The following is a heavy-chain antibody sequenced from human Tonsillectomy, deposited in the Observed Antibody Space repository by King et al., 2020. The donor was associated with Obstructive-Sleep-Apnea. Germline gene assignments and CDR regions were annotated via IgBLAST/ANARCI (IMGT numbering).Heavy chain of an antibody. CDR3: ATTVSYDDDSTGYYFDY. Sequence: VQLVESGGGLVKPGGSLRLSCTASGLTFSSYHMNWVRQAPGKGLEGVSSIRFRPGYISYADSVKGRFTVSRDNAKNSLYLLMNSLRAEDTAVYYCATTVSYDDDSTGYYFDYWGQGTLVTVSS. CDR2: IRFRPGYI. D-gene: IGHD3-22*01. CDR1: GLTFSSYH. J-gene: IGHJ4*02. V-gene: IGHV3-21*06.